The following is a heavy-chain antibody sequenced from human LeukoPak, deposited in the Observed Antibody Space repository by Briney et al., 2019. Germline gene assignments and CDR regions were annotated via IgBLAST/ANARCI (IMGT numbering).Heavy chain of an antibody. CDR3: ARDQSSVAGRTYNWFDP. CDR1: VVTFSGYI. J-gene: IGHJ5*02. Sequence: GGALRLSCAASVVTFSGYIMNSVREAPGEGLGWGSAIIGSSSYIYYADSVKGRVTISRDNAKNTLYLEMNSLSAEETDVYYGARDQSSVAGRTYNWFDPWGQGNLATVSS. V-gene: IGHV3-21*06. D-gene: IGHD6-19*01. CDR2: IIGSSSYI.